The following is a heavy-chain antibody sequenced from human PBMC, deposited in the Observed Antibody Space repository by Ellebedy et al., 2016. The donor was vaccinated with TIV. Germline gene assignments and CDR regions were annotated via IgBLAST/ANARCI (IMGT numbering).Heavy chain of an antibody. D-gene: IGHD6-13*01. V-gene: IGHV4-59*08. Sequence: MPSETLSLTCTVPGGSISSYYWSWIRQPPGTGLEWIGYIYYSGSTNYNPSLKSRVTISVDTSKNQFSLKLSSVTAADTAVYYCAKMGIAAAGTGYFDLWGRGTLVTVSS. CDR3: AKMGIAAAGTGYFDL. J-gene: IGHJ2*01. CDR2: IYYSGST. CDR1: GGSISSYY.